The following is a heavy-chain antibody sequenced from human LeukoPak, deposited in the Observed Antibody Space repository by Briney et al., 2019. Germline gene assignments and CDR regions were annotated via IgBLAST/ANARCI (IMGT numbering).Heavy chain of an antibody. CDR2: IYYSGST. J-gene: IGHJ6*02. V-gene: IGHV4-59*08. CDR3: ARRRDYYYGMGV. CDR1: GGSISSYY. Sequence: PSETLSLTCTVSGGSISSYYWSWIRQPPGKGLEWIGYIYYSGSTNYNPSLKSRVTISVDTSKNQFSLKLSSVTAADTAVYYCARRRDYYYGMGVWGQGTTVTVSS.